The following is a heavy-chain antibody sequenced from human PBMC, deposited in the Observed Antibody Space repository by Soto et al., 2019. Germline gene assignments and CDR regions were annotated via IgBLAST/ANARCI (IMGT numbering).Heavy chain of an antibody. J-gene: IGHJ6*02. CDR1: GGTFTSYA. CDR2: IVTILGTS. CDR3: ARELERHNYYYGMDV. Sequence: QVPLVQSGAEVKKPGSSVKVSCKASGGTFTSYAVVWVRQAPGQGLEWMGGIVTILGTSKYAQRFQGRVSLTADGSWSTVYMELSSLRYDDTAIYYCARELERHNYYYGMDVWGQGTTVTVS. D-gene: IGHD1-1*01. V-gene: IGHV1-69*01.